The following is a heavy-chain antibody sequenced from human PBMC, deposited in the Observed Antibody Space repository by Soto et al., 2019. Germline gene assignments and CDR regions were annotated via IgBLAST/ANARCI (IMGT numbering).Heavy chain of an antibody. D-gene: IGHD3-10*01. CDR3: AKVRRFGELRSRY. V-gene: IGHV3-23*01. J-gene: IGHJ4*02. Sequence: EVQLLESGGGLVQPGGSLRLSCAASGFTFSSYAMSWVRQAPGKGLEWVSAIGVSGDTTYYADSVKGRFTISRDNSKNTLYLQMGSLRAEETAVYYCAKVRRFGELRSRYWGQGTLVTVSS. CDR1: GFTFSSYA. CDR2: IGVSGDTT.